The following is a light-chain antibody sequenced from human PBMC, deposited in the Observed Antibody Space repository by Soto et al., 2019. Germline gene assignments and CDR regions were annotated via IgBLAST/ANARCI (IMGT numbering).Light chain of an antibody. CDR1: QSVLYSSNSKNY. CDR3: QQYNNWPIT. J-gene: IGKJ5*01. CDR2: AAS. V-gene: IGKV4-1*01. Sequence: DIVMTQSPDSLAVALGERATLNCRSSQSVLYSSNSKNYLAWYQQKPGKAPKLLIYAASSLQSGVPSRFSGSGSGTEFTLTISSLQSEDFAIYYCQQYNNWPITFGQGTRLEIK.